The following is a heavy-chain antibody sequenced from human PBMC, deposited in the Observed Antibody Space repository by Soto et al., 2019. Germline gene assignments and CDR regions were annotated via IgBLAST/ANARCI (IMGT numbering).Heavy chain of an antibody. J-gene: IGHJ2*01. Sequence: GGSLRLSCAASGFTFSSYSMNWVRQAPGKGLEWVSSISSSSSYIYYADSVKGRFTISRDNAKNSLYLQMNSLRAEDTAVYYCARDLRLAEQLWYWYFDLWGRGTLVTVSS. CDR1: GFTFSSYS. CDR3: ARDLRLAEQLWYWYFDL. D-gene: IGHD5-18*01. CDR2: ISSSSSYI. V-gene: IGHV3-21*01.